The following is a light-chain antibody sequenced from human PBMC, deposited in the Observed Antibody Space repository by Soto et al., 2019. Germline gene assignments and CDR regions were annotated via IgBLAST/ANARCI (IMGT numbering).Light chain of an antibody. CDR2: GAS. V-gene: IGKV3-15*01. CDR3: QQYYNWPAYT. Sequence: IVMTQSPVTLSVSTGERVTISCRASETVRTNLAWFQQKPGQTPRLLIFGASTRATGIPTRFTGSGSETEFTLTIDSLQSEDLAVYYCQQYYNWPAYTFGQGTKMEI. J-gene: IGKJ2*01. CDR1: ETVRTN.